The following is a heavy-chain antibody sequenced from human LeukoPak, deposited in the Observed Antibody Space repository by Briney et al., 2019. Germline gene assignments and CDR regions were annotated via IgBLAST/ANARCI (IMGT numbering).Heavy chain of an antibody. CDR3: AKQLGYCSDGSCYFPY. CDR2: IGSSGGDT. D-gene: IGHD2-15*01. CDR1: GFTFRNYA. Sequence: GGSLRLSCAASGFTFRNYAMTWARQAPGKGLEWVSAIGSSGGDTFYANSVNGRFTISRDNSKSTLCLQMNSLRAEDTAVYYCAKQLGYCSDGSCYFPYWGQGTLVTVSS. J-gene: IGHJ4*02. V-gene: IGHV3-23*01.